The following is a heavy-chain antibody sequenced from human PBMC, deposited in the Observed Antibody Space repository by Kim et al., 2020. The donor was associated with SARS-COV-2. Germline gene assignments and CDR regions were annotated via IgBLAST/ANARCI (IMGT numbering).Heavy chain of an antibody. J-gene: IGHJ5*02. CDR2: IYYSGST. V-gene: IGHV4-31*03. Sequence: SETLSLTCTVSGGSISSGGYYWSWIRQHPGKGLEWIGYIYYSGSTYYNPSLKSRVTISVDTSKNQFSLKLSSVTAADTAGYYCASAPLDGSGSYYRGNWFDPSGQGTLVPVSS. CDR3: ASAPLDGSGSYYRGNWFDP. D-gene: IGHD3-10*01. CDR1: GGSISSGGYY.